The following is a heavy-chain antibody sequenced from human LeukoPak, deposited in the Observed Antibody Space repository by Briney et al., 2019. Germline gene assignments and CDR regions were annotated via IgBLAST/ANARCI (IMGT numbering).Heavy chain of an antibody. V-gene: IGHV1-2*02. Sequence: APVKVSCKASGYTFTGYYMHWVRQAPGQGLGWVGWINPNSGGTNYAQKFQGRVTMTRDTSISTAYIELSRLRSDDTAVYYCARDLEDSIGWYPIDYWGQGTLVTVSS. CDR2: INPNSGGT. CDR1: GYTFTGYY. J-gene: IGHJ4*02. D-gene: IGHD6-19*01. CDR3: ARDLEDSIGWYPIDY.